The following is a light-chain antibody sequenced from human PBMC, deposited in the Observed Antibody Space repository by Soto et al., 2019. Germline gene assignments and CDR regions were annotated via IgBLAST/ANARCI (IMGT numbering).Light chain of an antibody. CDR2: DVS. CDR3: CSYAGSYVYV. Sequence: QSVLTQPRSVSGSPGQSVTVSCIGTSSDVGDYNSVSWYQQHPGKAPKLMIYDVSKRPSGVPDRFSGSKSGNTASLTISGLQAEDEADYYCCSYAGSYVYVFGTGTKGTVL. J-gene: IGLJ1*01. CDR1: SSDVGDYNS. V-gene: IGLV2-11*01.